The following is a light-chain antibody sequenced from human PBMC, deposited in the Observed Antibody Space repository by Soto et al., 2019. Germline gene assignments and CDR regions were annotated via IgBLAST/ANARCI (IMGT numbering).Light chain of an antibody. J-gene: IGLJ1*01. V-gene: IGLV2-14*01. CDR3: SSYTVTNFLSYV. CDR1: SSDVGGYNY. Sequence: QSALTQPASVSGSPGQSFTISCTGSSSDVGGYNYVSWYQQHPGKAPKLIIYEVTYRPSGVSNRFSGSKSGNTASLTISGLQSEDEADYYCSSYTVTNFLSYVFGTGTKVTVL. CDR2: EVT.